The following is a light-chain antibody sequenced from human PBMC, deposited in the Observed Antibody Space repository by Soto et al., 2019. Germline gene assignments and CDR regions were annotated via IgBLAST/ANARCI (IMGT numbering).Light chain of an antibody. Sequence: QSVLTQPPSVSEAPGQGVTISCTGSSSNIGAGYEAHWYQQVPGTAPKLLIYENNNRPSGVTDRFSGSKSGTSAYLAITGLQAEDEADYYCQSYDSSLSGYVFGTGTKLTVL. CDR1: SSNIGAGYE. CDR3: QSYDSSLSGYV. J-gene: IGLJ1*01. CDR2: ENN. V-gene: IGLV1-40*01.